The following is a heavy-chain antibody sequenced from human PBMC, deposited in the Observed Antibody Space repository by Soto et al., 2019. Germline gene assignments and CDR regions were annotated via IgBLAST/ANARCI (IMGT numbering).Heavy chain of an antibody. V-gene: IGHV4-59*01. CDR3: ARVGGYYDSSGPFDY. CDR2: ISYLGNT. CDR1: GGSISTYY. J-gene: IGHJ4*02. Sequence: SETLSLTCNISGGSISTYYWSWIRQSPGKGLEWIGYISYLGNTNYNPSLKSRVTISVDAPKSQFSLKLASVTAADTAMYYCARVGGYYDSSGPFDYWGQGTLVTVSS. D-gene: IGHD3-22*01.